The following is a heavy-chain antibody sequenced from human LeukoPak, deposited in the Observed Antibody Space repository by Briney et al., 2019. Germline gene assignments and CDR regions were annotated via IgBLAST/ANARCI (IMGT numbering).Heavy chain of an antibody. Sequence: SETLSLTCAVYGGSFSGYYWSWIRQPPGKGLEWIGEINHSGSTNYNPSLKSRVTISVDTSKNQFSLKLSSVTAADTAVYYCASTGGLTRYNWNDPDYWGQGTLVTVSS. V-gene: IGHV4-34*01. CDR2: INHSGST. J-gene: IGHJ4*02. D-gene: IGHD1-1*01. CDR1: GGSFSGYY. CDR3: ASTGGLTRYNWNDPDY.